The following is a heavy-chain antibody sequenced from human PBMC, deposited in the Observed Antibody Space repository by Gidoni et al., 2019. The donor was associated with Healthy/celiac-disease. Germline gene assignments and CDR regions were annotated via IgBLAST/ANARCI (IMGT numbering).Heavy chain of an antibody. CDR3: AADTMVDDF. V-gene: IGHV1-58*01. CDR2: IVVGSGST. J-gene: IGHJ4*02. D-gene: IGHD3-10*01. CDR1: GFTFTNSV. Sequence: QMQLEQSGPEVTKPGTSVQVSCQASGFTFTNSVVQWVRQARGQRLKWIGWIVVGSGSTTYAQRFQQRVTNTRNMSTGTAYMELISRRSEDTAVYYCAADTMVDDFWGRGTLVTVSS.